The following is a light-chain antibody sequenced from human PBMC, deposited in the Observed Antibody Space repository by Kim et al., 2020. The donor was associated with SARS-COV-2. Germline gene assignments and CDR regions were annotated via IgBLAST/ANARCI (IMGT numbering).Light chain of an antibody. CDR2: STN. CDR1: SGSVTTSHY. Sequence: GPVTLPCGLRSGSVTTSHYPAWYQQTPGQPPRTLIYSTNTRASGVPDRFSGSILGNKAALTITGAQADDEADYHCLLYWPTGISVFGGGTKVTVL. V-gene: IGLV8-61*01. J-gene: IGLJ3*02. CDR3: LLYWPTGISV.